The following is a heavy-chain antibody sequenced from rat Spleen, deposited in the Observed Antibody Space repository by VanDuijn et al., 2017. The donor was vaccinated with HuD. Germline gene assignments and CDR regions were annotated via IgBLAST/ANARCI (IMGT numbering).Heavy chain of an antibody. CDR3: AIGGYPFDY. CDR2: ISYEGSGT. J-gene: IGHJ2*01. CDR1: GFTFSDYY. D-gene: IGHD1-11*01. V-gene: IGHV5-22*01. Sequence: EVQLVESGGGLVQPGRSMKLSCVASGFTFSDYYMAWVRQAPKQGLEWVASISYEGSGTYYGDSVKGRFTISRDNAKSTLSLQMNSLRSEDTATYYCAIGGYPFDYWGQGVMVTVSS.